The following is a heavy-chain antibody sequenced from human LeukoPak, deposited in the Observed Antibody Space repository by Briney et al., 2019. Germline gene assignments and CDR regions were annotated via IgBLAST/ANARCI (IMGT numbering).Heavy chain of an antibody. CDR1: GYSFTSYW. V-gene: IGHV5-51*01. CDR2: IYPGDSDT. J-gene: IGHJ4*02. D-gene: IGHD1-26*01. CDR3: ASGSGGSRWNLLRYFDY. Sequence: GESLKISCKGSGYSFTSYWIGWVRQMPGKGLEWMGIIYPGDSDTRYSPSFQGQVAILADKSISTAYLQWSSLKASDTAMYYCASGSGGSRWNLLRYFDYWGQGTLVTVSS.